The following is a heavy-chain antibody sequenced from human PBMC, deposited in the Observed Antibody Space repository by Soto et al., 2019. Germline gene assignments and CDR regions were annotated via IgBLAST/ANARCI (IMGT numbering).Heavy chain of an antibody. CDR1: GLSVSAFA. Sequence: QVQLMESGGDVVQPGRSLRLSCAASGLSVSAFAMHWVRQVPGKGLEWVAVMSRDGSNKFYADSVKGRFTISRDNSQNTLDLEMTSLRAEDTALYYCARRHSTGYDYGLDYWGHGTLVTVSS. CDR2: MSRDGSNK. V-gene: IGHV3-30-3*01. J-gene: IGHJ4*01. CDR3: ARRHSTGYDYGLDY. D-gene: IGHD5-12*01.